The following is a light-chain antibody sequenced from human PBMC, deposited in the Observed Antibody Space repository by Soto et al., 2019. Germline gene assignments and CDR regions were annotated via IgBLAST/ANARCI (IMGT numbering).Light chain of an antibody. CDR2: GVS. V-gene: IGKV3-20*01. J-gene: IGKJ3*01. Sequence: EIVLMQSPGTLSLSPGERATLSCRASQSLSNIYLAWYQQKPGQAPRVLIYGVSTRATGIPDRFSGSGSGTDFTLTISRLEPEDFAVYYCQQYGTLPFTFGPGTKVDIK. CDR1: QSLSNIY. CDR3: QQYGTLPFT.